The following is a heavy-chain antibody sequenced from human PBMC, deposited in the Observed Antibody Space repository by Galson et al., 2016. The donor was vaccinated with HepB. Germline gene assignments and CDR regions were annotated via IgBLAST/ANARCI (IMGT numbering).Heavy chain of an antibody. CDR1: GFTFSNYA. J-gene: IGHJ4*02. CDR2: ISYDGSNK. D-gene: IGHD1-20*01. CDR3: ARDIGISGTNVWYYFDY. V-gene: IGHV3-30*04. Sequence: SLRLSCAASGFTFSNYAMHWVRQAPGKGLEWVAVISYDGSNKYYADSVKGRFTISRDNSKNTLYLQMNSLRAEDTTVFYCARDIGISGTNVWYYFDYWGQGTLVIVSS.